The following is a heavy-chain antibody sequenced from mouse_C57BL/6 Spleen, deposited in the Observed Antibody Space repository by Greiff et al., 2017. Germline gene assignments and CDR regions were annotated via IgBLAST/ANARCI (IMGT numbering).Heavy chain of an antibody. J-gene: IGHJ2*01. D-gene: IGHD1-1*01. CDR1: GFSFTSYG. CDR2: IWRGGST. Sequence: VQLQQSGPGLVQPSQSLSITCTVSGFSFTSYGVPWVRQSPGQGLEWLGVIWRGGSTDYNAALISKLSISQDNSTSKVFFKMNSLQADDTAIYYCARSYGSSLFDYWGQGTTLTVSS. V-gene: IGHV2-2*01. CDR3: ARSYGSSLFDY.